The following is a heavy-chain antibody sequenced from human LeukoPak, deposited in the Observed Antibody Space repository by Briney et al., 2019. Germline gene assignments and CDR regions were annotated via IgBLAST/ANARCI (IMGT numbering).Heavy chain of an antibody. Sequence: PSETLSLTCTVSGGSFSYYYWNWIRQPPGKGLEWIGYIYYSGSTYYNPSLKSRVTISVDTSKNQFSLKLSSVTAADTAVYYCARVSVGVGPVTVYFDYWGQGTLVTVSS. V-gene: IGHV4-59*12. CDR3: ARVSVGVGPVTVYFDY. J-gene: IGHJ4*02. D-gene: IGHD2-2*01. CDR2: IYYSGST. CDR1: GGSFSYYY.